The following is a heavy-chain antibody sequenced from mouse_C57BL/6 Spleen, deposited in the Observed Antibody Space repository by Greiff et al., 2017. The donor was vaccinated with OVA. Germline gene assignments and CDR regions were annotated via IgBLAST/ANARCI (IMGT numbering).Heavy chain of an antibody. J-gene: IGHJ1*03. Sequence: VQLQQPGAELVRPGTSVKLSCKASGYTFTSYWMHWVKQRPGQGLEWIGVIDPSDSYTNYNQKFKGKATLTVDTSSSTAYMQLSSLTSEDSAVYYCARTSREEGYFDVWGTGTTVTVSS. V-gene: IGHV1-59*01. CDR1: GYTFTSYW. CDR2: IDPSDSYT. D-gene: IGHD6-1*01. CDR3: ARTSREEGYFDV.